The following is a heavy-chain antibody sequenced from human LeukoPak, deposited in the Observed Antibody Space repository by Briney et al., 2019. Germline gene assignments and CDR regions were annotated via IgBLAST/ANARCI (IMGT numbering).Heavy chain of an antibody. D-gene: IGHD5-18*01. CDR3: ARGRYSYETPLEFDY. CDR1: GGTFSSYA. V-gene: IGHV1-69*13. J-gene: IGHJ4*02. CDR2: IIPIFGTA. Sequence: SVKVSCKASGGTFSSYAISWVRQAPGQGLEWMGGIIPIFGTANYAQKFQGRVTITADESTSTAYMELSSLRSEDTAVYYCARGRYSYETPLEFDYWGQGTLVTVSS.